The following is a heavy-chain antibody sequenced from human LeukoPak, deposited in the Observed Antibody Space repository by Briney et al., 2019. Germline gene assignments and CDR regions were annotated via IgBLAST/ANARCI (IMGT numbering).Heavy chain of an antibody. J-gene: IGHJ4*02. CDR2: ISGSGGST. Sequence: PGGSLRLSCAAAGFTFSSYGMSWVRQAPGKGLEWVSAISGSGGSTYYADSVKGRFTISRDNSKNTLYLQINSLRAEDTAVYYCAKDVRRDSYGQFDYWGQGTLVTVSS. V-gene: IGHV3-23*01. CDR1: GFTFSSYG. CDR3: AKDVRRDSYGQFDY. D-gene: IGHD5-18*01.